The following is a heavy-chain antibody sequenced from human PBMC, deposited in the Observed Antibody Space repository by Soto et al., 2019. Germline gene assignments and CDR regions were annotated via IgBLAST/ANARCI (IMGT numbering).Heavy chain of an antibody. CDR2: ITTTSSTM. D-gene: IGHD3-22*01. CDR3: ARDSSGRQYYGMDV. Sequence: VGSLRLSCTPSGFIFSDYSMNWVRQAPGKGLEWISYITTTSSTMYYADSVKGRFTISRDNAKNSLYLQMNSLRDEDTAVYYCARDSSGRQYYGMDVWGQGTTLTVSS. J-gene: IGHJ6*02. CDR1: GFIFSDYS. V-gene: IGHV3-48*02.